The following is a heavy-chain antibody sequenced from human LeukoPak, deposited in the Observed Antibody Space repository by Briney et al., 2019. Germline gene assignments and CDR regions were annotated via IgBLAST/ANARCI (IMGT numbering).Heavy chain of an antibody. D-gene: IGHD2-2*01. CDR1: GYTFTSYY. CDR3: ARDSPRRIVVVPTAITRPDYYYYMDV. V-gene: IGHV1-46*01. CDR2: INPSGGST. J-gene: IGHJ6*03. Sequence: ASVKVSCKASGYTFTSYYMHWVRQAPGQGLEWMGIINPSGGSTSYAQKFQGRVTMTRDMSTSTVYMELSSLRSEDTAVYYCARDSPRRIVVVPTAITRPDYYYYMDVWGKGTTVTVSS.